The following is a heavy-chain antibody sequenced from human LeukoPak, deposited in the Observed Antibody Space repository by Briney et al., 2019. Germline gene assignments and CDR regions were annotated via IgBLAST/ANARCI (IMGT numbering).Heavy chain of an antibody. CDR3: ARDYYYYYMDV. J-gene: IGHJ6*03. CDR1: GFTFDDYG. V-gene: IGHV3-20*04. Sequence: GGSLRLSCAASGFTFDDYGMSWVRQAPGEGLEWVSGINWNGGSTGYADSVKGRFTISRDNAKNSLYLQMNSLRAEDTALYYCARDYYYYYMDVWGKGTTVTVSS. CDR2: INWNGGST.